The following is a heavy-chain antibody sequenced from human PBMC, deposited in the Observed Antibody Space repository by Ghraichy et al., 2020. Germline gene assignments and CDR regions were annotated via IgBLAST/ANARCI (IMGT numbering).Heavy chain of an antibody. CDR1: GYTFTSYY. D-gene: IGHD4-17*01. Sequence: ASVKVSCKASGYTFTSYYMHWVRQAPGQGLEWMGRINPSGGSTSYAQKFQGRVTMTRDTSTSTVYMELSSLRSEDTAVYYCAREHGDYDTDYWGQGTLVTVSS. V-gene: IGHV1-46*01. J-gene: IGHJ4*02. CDR3: AREHGDYDTDY. CDR2: INPSGGST.